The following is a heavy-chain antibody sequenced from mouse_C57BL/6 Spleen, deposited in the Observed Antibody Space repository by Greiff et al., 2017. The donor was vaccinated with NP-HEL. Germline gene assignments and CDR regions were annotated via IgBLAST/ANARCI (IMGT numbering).Heavy chain of an antibody. V-gene: IGHV1-74*01. CDR3: AISSQYYYGSSYWYFDV. CDR2: IHPSDSDT. J-gene: IGHJ1*03. Sequence: QVQLQQPGAELVKPGASVKVSCKASGYTFTSYWMHWVKQRPGQGLEWIGRIHPSDSDTNYNQKFKGKATLTVDKSSSTAYMQLSSLTSEDSAVYYCAISSQYYYGSSYWYFDVWGTGTTVTVSS. D-gene: IGHD1-1*01. CDR1: GYTFTSYW.